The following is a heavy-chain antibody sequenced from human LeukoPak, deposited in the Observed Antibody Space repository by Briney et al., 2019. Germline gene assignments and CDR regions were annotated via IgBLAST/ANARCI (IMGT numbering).Heavy chain of an antibody. CDR2: IYRSGST. CDR3: ATLRGESSYVDI. Sequence: SETLSLTCTVSGDSVSSYYWSWIRQPPGKGLEWIGYIYRSGSTNFNPSLKSRVTISVDTSKNQFSLKLSSVTAADTAVYYCATLRGESSYVDIWGQGTMVTVSS. J-gene: IGHJ3*02. V-gene: IGHV4-59*02. D-gene: IGHD3-16*01. CDR1: GDSVSSYY.